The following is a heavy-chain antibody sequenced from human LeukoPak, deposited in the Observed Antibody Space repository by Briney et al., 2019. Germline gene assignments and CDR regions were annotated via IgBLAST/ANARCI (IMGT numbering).Heavy chain of an antibody. V-gene: IGHV1-18*01. D-gene: IGHD3-3*01. CDR1: GYTFTSYG. CDR2: ISAYNGNT. Sequence: ASVKVSCKASGYTFTSYGISWVRQAPGQGLEWMGWISAYNGNTNYAQKLQGRVTMTTDTSTSTAYMELRSLRSDDTAAYYCARDRGYYDFWSGYPVGYFDYWGQGTLVTVSS. CDR3: ARDRGYYDFWSGYPVGYFDY. J-gene: IGHJ4*02.